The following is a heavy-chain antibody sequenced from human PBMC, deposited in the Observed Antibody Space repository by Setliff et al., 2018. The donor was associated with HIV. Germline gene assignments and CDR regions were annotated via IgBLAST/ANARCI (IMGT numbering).Heavy chain of an antibody. CDR3: ARHEAVAGKVNYYYGMDV. CDR1: GGSISDTY. J-gene: IGHJ6*02. D-gene: IGHD6-19*01. CDR2: MHVSRET. Sequence: PSETLSLTCTVSGGSISDTYYTWIRQTPGKGLEWIGLMHVSRETNDNPSLESRVTISMDTSKNQFSLKLSSVTAADTAVYYCARHEAVAGKVNYYYGMDVWGQGTTVTVSS. V-gene: IGHV4-59*08.